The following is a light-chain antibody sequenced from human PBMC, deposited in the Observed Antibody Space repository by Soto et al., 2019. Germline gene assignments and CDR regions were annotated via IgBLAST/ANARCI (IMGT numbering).Light chain of an antibody. V-gene: IGKV3D-20*02. CDR2: GAS. J-gene: IGKJ5*01. CDR3: QQRSNWPPT. Sequence: EIVLTQSPDTLSLSPGEKSTLSCLASQSVSSSYLAWYQQKPGQAPRLLIYGASSRATGIPARFSGSGSGTDFTLTISSLEPEDFAVYYCQQRSNWPPTFGQGTRLEIK. CDR1: QSVSSSY.